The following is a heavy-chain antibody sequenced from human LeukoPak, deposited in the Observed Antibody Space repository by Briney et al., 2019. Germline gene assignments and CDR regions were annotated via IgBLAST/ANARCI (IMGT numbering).Heavy chain of an antibody. J-gene: IGHJ6*03. CDR1: GGSISNYY. CDR2: TYSSGNP. V-gene: IGHV4-59*12. D-gene: IGHD2-2*01. CDR3: AREVPYCSSTSCYDPLYYYYYMDV. Sequence: SETLSLTCTVSGGSISNYYWSWIRQPPGKGLEWIGHTYSSGNPTYNPSLKSRVTMSVDTSKNQFSLKLSSVTAADTAVYYCAREVPYCSSTSCYDPLYYYYYMDVWGKGTTVTVSS.